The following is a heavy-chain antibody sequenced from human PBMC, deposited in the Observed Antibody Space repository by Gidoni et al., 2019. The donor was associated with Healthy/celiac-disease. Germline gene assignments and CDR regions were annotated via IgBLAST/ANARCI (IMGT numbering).Heavy chain of an antibody. CDR2: ISWNSGSI. Sequence: EVQLVESGGGVVQPGRYLRLSCAASGFTFDDYAMHWVRQAPGKGLECVSGISWNSGSIGSADSVKVRFTISRDNAKTSLYLQMNSLRAEDTALYYCAKDYTDYGDYVFDYWGQGTLVTVSS. D-gene: IGHD4-17*01. CDR3: AKDYTDYGDYVFDY. J-gene: IGHJ4*02. V-gene: IGHV3-9*01. CDR1: GFTFDDYA.